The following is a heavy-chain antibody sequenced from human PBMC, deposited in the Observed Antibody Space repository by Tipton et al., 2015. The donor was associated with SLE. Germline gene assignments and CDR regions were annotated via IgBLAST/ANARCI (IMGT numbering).Heavy chain of an antibody. D-gene: IGHD6-19*01. CDR1: GGSISSSSYY. CDR3: ARGVAERLGLDF. CDR2: LYAGGST. Sequence: TLSLTCTVSGGSISSSSYYWGWIRQSPGQGLEWVGSLYAGGSTYFHPSLKSRASISADASKNHFSLKLNSVTAADTALYFCARGVAERLGLDFWGQGSLVTVSS. J-gene: IGHJ4*02. V-gene: IGHV4-39*02.